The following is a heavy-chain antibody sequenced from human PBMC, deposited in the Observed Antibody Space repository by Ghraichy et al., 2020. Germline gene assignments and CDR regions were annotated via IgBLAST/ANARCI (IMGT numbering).Heavy chain of an antibody. Sequence: GESLNISCAASGFTFSSYAMSWVRQAPGKGLEWVSAISGSGGSTYYADSVKGRFTISRDNSKNTLYLQMNSLRAEDTAVYYCAKDPTDILTGYYKTGNWFDPWGQGTLVTVSS. J-gene: IGHJ5*02. CDR3: AKDPTDILTGYYKTGNWFDP. V-gene: IGHV3-23*01. D-gene: IGHD3-9*01. CDR1: GFTFSSYA. CDR2: ISGSGGST.